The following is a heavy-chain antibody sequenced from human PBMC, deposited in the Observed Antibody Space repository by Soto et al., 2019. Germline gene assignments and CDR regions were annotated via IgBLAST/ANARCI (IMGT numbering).Heavy chain of an antibody. Sequence: ASVKVSWKASGYTFTSYAMHWVRQAPGQRLEWMGWINAGNGNTKYSQKFQGRVTITRDTSASTAYMELSSLRSEDTAVYYCARWVSDYDFWSGYRNWFDPWFQGTRVTVAS. V-gene: IGHV1-3*01. D-gene: IGHD3-3*01. CDR3: ARWVSDYDFWSGYRNWFDP. CDR1: GYTFTSYA. J-gene: IGHJ5*02. CDR2: INAGNGNT.